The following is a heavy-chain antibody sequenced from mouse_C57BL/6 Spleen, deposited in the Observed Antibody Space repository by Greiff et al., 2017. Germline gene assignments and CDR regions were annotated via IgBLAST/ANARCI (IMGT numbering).Heavy chain of an antibody. J-gene: IGHJ3*01. D-gene: IGHD2-4*01. V-gene: IGHV5-6*02. CDR3: ARPDYDPN. Sequence: DVKLVESGGDLVKPGGSLKLSCAASGFTFSSYGMSWVRQTPDKRLEWVATISSGGSYTYYPDSVKGRFTISRDNAKNTLYLQMSSLKSEDTAMYYCARPDYDPNWGQGTLVTVSA. CDR1: GFTFSSYG. CDR2: ISSGGSYT.